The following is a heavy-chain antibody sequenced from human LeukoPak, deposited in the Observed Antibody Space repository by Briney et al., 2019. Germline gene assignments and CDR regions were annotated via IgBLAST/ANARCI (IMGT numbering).Heavy chain of an antibody. CDR2: ISGSGGST. Sequence: GGSLRLSCAASGFTLSIYVMGWVRQAPGKGLEWVSAISGSGGSTYYADSVKGRFTISRDNSKNTLYLQMNSLRAEDTAVYYCASAAPISEYTYAYDYWGQGTLVTVSS. D-gene: IGHD5-18*01. J-gene: IGHJ4*02. CDR1: GFTLSIYV. V-gene: IGHV3-23*01. CDR3: ASAAPISEYTYAYDY.